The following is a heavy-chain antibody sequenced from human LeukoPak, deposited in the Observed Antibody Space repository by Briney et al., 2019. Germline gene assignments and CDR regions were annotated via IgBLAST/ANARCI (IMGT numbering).Heavy chain of an antibody. V-gene: IGHV1-2*02. CDR2: MNPNSGGT. Sequence: GASVKVSCKASGYTFTVYYIHWLRQAPGQGLEWMGWMNPNSGGTNYAQNFQGRVTMTRDTSISTAYMELSTLRSDDTAVYYCARKQYPYYSDSRGPFDSWGQGTLVTVSS. CDR1: GYTFTVYY. J-gene: IGHJ5*01. D-gene: IGHD3-22*01. CDR3: ARKQYPYYSDSRGPFDS.